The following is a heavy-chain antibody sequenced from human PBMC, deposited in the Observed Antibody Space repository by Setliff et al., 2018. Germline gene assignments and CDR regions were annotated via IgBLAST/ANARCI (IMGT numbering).Heavy chain of an antibody. CDR1: GFTFSSYS. CDR2: TDTSGTYK. D-gene: IGHD2-15*01. J-gene: IGHJ4*02. V-gene: IGHV3-21*01. CDR3: AREPTTGYLRWSFDY. Sequence: GASLKLSCAASGFTFSSYSMNWVRQAPGRGLEWVSATDTSGTYKYYADSVKGRFTISRDNAKNSLYLQMNSLRAEDTAVYYCAREPTTGYLRWSFDYWGQGMLVTVSS.